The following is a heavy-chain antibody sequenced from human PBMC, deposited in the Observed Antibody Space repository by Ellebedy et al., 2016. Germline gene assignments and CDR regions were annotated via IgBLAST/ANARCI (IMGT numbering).Heavy chain of an antibody. J-gene: IGHJ4*02. Sequence: SETLSLTCTVSGGSISSSSYYWGWIRQPPGKGLEWIGSIYYSGSTYYNPSLKSRVPISVDTSKNQFSLKLSSVTAADTAVYYCARHGDYGDYGGGADYWGQGTLVTVSS. V-gene: IGHV4-39*01. CDR3: ARHGDYGDYGGGADY. D-gene: IGHD4-17*01. CDR2: IYYSGST. CDR1: GGSISSSSYY.